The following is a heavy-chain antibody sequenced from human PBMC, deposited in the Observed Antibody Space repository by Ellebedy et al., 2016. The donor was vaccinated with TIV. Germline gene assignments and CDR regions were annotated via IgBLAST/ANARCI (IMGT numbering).Heavy chain of an antibody. D-gene: IGHD3/OR15-3a*01. CDR3: ARRSTDFAFDS. J-gene: IGHJ4*02. Sequence: PGGSLRLSCAASGFTFSSYAMTWVRQAPGKGLEWVSAITYSGGSTYYADSVKGRFTLSRDNSKNTLFLQMSSLRAEDTAVYFCARRSTDFAFDSWGQGTLVTVSS. CDR2: ITYSGGST. V-gene: IGHV3-23*01. CDR1: GFTFSSYA.